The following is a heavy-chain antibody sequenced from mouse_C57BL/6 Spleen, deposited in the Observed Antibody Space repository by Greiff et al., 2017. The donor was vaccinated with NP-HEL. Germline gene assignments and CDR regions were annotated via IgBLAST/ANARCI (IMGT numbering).Heavy chain of an antibody. CDR1: GYAFSSYW. CDR3: ARWSPYGSRGGFAY. CDR2: IYPGDGDT. J-gene: IGHJ3*01. Sequence: QVQLQQSGAELVKPGASVKISCKASGYAFSSYWMNWVKQRPGKGLEWIGQIYPGDGDTNYNGKFKGKATLTADKSSSTAYMQLSSLTSEDSAVYFCARWSPYGSRGGFAYWGQGTLVTVSA. V-gene: IGHV1-80*01. D-gene: IGHD1-1*01.